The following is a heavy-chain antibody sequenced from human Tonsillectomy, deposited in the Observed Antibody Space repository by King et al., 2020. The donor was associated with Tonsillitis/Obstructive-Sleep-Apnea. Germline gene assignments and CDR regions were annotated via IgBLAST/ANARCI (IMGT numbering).Heavy chain of an antibody. V-gene: IGHV3-64D*06. CDR1: GFTFSSYS. J-gene: IGHJ4*02. Sequence: VQLVESGGGLVQPGGSLRLSCSASGFTFSSYSMHWVRPAPGKGLEYVSGINNDGGYTPYADSGKGRFSISRDNSKNTLYLQMNSLRVEDTALYYCVKSLSQGLAPHDCWGRGILVTVSP. D-gene: IGHD3-3*02. CDR2: INNDGGYT. CDR3: VKSLSQGLAPHDC.